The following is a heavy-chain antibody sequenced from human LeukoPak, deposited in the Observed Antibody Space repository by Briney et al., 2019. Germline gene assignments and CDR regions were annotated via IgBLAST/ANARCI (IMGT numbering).Heavy chain of an antibody. V-gene: IGHV4-34*01. Sequence: PSETLSLTCAVYGGSFSGYYWSWIRQPPGKGLEWIGEINHSGSTNYNPSLKSRVTISVDTSKNQFSLKLSSVTAADTAAYYCARVDAAADYMDVWGKGTTVTVSS. D-gene: IGHD6-13*01. CDR1: GGSFSGYY. J-gene: IGHJ6*03. CDR2: INHSGST. CDR3: ARVDAAADYMDV.